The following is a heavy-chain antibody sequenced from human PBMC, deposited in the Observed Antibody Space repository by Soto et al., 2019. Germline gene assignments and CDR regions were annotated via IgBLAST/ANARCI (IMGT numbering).Heavy chain of an antibody. CDR3: ASDRQQLNWFDP. J-gene: IGHJ5*02. Sequence: QVQLVQSGAEEKKPGASVKVSCKASGYTFTSYAMHWVRQAPGQRLEWMGWINAGNGNTKYSQKFQGRVTITRDTSASTAYMELSSLRSEDTAVEYCASDRQQLNWFDPWGQGTLVTVSS. D-gene: IGHD6-13*01. CDR1: GYTFTSYA. CDR2: INAGNGNT. V-gene: IGHV1-3*05.